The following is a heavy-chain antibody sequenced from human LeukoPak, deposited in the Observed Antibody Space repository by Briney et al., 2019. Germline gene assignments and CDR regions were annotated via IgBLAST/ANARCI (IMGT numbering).Heavy chain of an antibody. D-gene: IGHD5-18*01. CDR2: ISSSSSYI. CDR1: GFTFSSYS. Sequence: GRSLRLSCAASGFTFSSYSMNWVRQAPGKGLEWVSSISSSSSYIYYADSVKGRFTISRDNAKNSLYLQMNSLRAEDTAVYYCARSPRTKYSYGPGFDYWGQGTLVTVSS. J-gene: IGHJ4*02. CDR3: ARSPRTKYSYGPGFDY. V-gene: IGHV3-21*01.